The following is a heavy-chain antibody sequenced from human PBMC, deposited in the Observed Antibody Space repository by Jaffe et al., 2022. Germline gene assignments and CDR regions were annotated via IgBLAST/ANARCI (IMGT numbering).Heavy chain of an antibody. CDR2: IYHSGST. CDR1: GYSISSGYY. Sequence: QVQLQESGPGLVKPSETLSLTCAVSGYSISSGYYWGWIRQPPGKGLEWIGSIYHSGSTYYNPSLKSRVTISVDTSKNQFSLKLSSVTAADTAVYYCARTVRYFDWFGFDYWGQGTLVTVSS. J-gene: IGHJ4*02. D-gene: IGHD3-9*01. CDR3: ARTVRYFDWFGFDY. V-gene: IGHV4-38-2*01.